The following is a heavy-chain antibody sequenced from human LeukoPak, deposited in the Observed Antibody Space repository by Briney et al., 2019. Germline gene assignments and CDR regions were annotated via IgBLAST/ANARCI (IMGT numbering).Heavy chain of an antibody. J-gene: IGHJ6*04. CDR3: ARESYGSGSAMPFYYYYYGMDV. V-gene: IGHV3-53*01. CDR1: GFTVSSNY. Sequence: GGSLRLSCATSGFTVSSNYMSWVRQAPGKGLEWVSVIYSGGSTYYADSVKGGFTISRDNSKNTLYLQMNSLRAEDTAVYYCARESYGSGSAMPFYYYYYGMDVWGKGTTVTVSS. D-gene: IGHD3-10*01. CDR2: IYSGGST.